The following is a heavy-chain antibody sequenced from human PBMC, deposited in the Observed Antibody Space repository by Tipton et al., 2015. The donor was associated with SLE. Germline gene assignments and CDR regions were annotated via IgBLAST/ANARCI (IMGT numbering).Heavy chain of an antibody. D-gene: IGHD4-11*01. CDR2: IYDSGSS. CDR3: ARVKRTYYSDYSFDY. J-gene: IGHJ4*02. V-gene: IGHV4-59*01. Sequence: TLSLTCTVSGGSMSGYYWSWIRQSPGKGLEWIGNIYDSGSSNYNPSLKSRVTISVDASKNQFSLRLTSLTAADTAVYYCARVKRTYYSDYSFDYWGPGTLVTVSS. CDR1: GGSMSGYY.